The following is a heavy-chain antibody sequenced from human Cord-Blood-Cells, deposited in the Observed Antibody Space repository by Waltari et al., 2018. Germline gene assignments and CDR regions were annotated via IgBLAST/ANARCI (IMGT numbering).Heavy chain of an antibody. CDR3: ARQIRYGGYYQGDFDY. V-gene: IGHV1-18*01. D-gene: IGHD5-12*01. CDR2: ISAYNGNT. Sequence: HGLEWRGWISAYNGNTNYAQKLQGRVTMTTDTSTSTAYMELRSLRSDDTAVYYCARQIRYGGYYQGDFDYGGQGTLVTVSS. J-gene: IGHJ4*02.